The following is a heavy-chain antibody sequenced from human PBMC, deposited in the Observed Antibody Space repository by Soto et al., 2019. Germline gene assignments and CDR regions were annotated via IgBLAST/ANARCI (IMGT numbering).Heavy chain of an antibody. CDR3: AHIGISTWFAY. V-gene: IGHV2-5*02. J-gene: IGHJ4*02. CDR2: IYWEVDK. Sequence: QITLKESGPTLVKPTQTLTLTCTFSGFSLSTRGVGVGWIRQPPGKALDWLALIYWEVDKRYSQSLRSRLTITKDTSKNQVVLTMTNMDPVDTATYYCAHIGISTWFAYWGQGTLVTVSS. CDR1: GFSLSTRGVG. D-gene: IGHD1-20*01.